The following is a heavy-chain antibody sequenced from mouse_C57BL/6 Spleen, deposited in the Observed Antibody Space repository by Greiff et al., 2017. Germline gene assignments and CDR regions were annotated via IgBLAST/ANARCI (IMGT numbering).Heavy chain of an antibody. Sequence: EVQLVESGGGLVKPGGSLKLSCAASGFTFSSYAMSWVRQTPEKRLEWVATISDGGSYTYYPDNVKGRFTISRDNAKNNLYMQMSHLKSEDTAMYYCARGRDGNYDAMDYWGQGTSVTVSS. J-gene: IGHJ4*01. V-gene: IGHV5-4*01. CDR3: ARGRDGNYDAMDY. CDR2: ISDGGSYT. D-gene: IGHD2-1*01. CDR1: GFTFSSYA.